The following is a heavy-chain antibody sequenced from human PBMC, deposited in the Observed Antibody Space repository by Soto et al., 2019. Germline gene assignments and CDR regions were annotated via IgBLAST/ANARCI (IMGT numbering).Heavy chain of an antibody. CDR2: MNPGSGKT. Sequence: ASVKVTCKASGYTFINFDISWVRQAAGQGLEWLGWMNPGSGKTGYASKFQGRVAMTRDASTGTSHLELSSLTSDDTAVYYCARMASAGTLNWFDPWGQGTLVTVSS. CDR3: ARMASAGTLNWFDP. J-gene: IGHJ5*02. V-gene: IGHV1-8*02. CDR1: GYTFINFD. D-gene: IGHD6-13*01.